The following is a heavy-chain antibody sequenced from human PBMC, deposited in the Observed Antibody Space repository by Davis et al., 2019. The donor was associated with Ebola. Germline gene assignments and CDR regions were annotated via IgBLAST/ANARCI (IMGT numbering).Heavy chain of an antibody. Sequence: GESLKISCAASGFTFSSYGMHWVRQAPGKGLEWVAVISYDGSNKYYADSVKGRFTISRYNSKNTLYLQMNSLRAEDTAVFYCARGRTVTNYVDYWGPGILVTVSS. CDR1: GFTFSSYG. D-gene: IGHD4-17*01. CDR2: ISYDGSNK. V-gene: IGHV3-30*19. CDR3: ARGRTVTNYVDY. J-gene: IGHJ4*02.